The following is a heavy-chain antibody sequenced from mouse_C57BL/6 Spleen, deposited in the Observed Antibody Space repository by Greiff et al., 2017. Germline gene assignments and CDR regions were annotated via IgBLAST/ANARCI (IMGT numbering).Heavy chain of an antibody. CDR2: ISSGGSYT. J-gene: IGHJ1*03. CDR3: ARFYGSFPYWYFDV. D-gene: IGHD1-1*01. CDR1: GFTFSSYG. V-gene: IGHV5-6*02. Sequence: EVKLVESGGDLVKPGGSLKLSCAASGFTFSSYGMSWVRQTPDKRLEWVATISSGGSYTYYPDSVKGRFTISRDNAKNTLYLQMSSLKSEDTAMYYCARFYGSFPYWYFDVWGTGTTVTVSS.